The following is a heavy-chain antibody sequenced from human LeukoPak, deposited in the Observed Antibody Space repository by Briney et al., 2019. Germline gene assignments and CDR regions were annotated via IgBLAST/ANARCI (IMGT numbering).Heavy chain of an antibody. D-gene: IGHD3-22*01. CDR2: MYRGGAT. CDR3: ARSVHDTSGYAY. V-gene: IGHV3-66*02. Sequence: GGSLRLSCAASGFTVSRSYMRWVRQAPGKGLEGVSVMYRGGATYYANSVKGRFTISRDYSKNTLNLQMNNLGTEDTAVYFCARSVHDTSGYAYWGQGTLVTVSS. J-gene: IGHJ4*02. CDR1: GFTVSRSY.